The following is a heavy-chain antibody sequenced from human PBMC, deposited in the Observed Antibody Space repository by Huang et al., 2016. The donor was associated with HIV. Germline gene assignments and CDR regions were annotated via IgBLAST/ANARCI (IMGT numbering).Heavy chain of an antibody. CDR1: GFTFSSYA. Sequence: EVQLLESGGGLVQPGGSLRLSCAASGFTFSSYAMSWVRQAPGKGLEWVSVISGGGGSTYYVDSVKGRFTISRDNSKNTLYLQMNSLRAEDAAVYYCAKDPYSSSWFDHFDYWGQGTLVTVSS. CDR2: ISGGGGST. D-gene: IGHD6-13*01. J-gene: IGHJ4*02. V-gene: IGHV3-23*01. CDR3: AKDPYSSSWFDHFDY.